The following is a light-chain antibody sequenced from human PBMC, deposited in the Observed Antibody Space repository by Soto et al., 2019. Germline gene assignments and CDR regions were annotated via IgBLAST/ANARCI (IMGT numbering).Light chain of an antibody. CDR3: QQYGSSRT. V-gene: IGKV3-20*01. J-gene: IGKJ1*01. CDR2: GVS. CDR1: QSVSSSY. Sequence: EIVLTQSPGTLSLSPGERATLSCRASQSVSSSYLAWYQQKPGQAPRLLIYGVSNRATGIPDRFSDSGSGTDLPLTITRLEPEDFAVYYCQQYGSSRTFGQGTKVEIK.